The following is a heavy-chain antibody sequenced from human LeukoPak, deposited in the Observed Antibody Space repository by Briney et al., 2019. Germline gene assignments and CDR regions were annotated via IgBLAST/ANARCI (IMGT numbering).Heavy chain of an antibody. CDR2: INRNGGST. J-gene: IGHJ3*02. CDR3: ARAVLRYYDSSGIDAFDI. CDR1: GFTFDDYG. Sequence: SGGSLRLSCAASGFTFDDYGMSWVRQAPGKGLEWVSGINRNGGSTGYADSVKGRFTISRDNAKNSLYLQMNSLRAEDTALYYCARAVLRYYDSSGIDAFDIWGQGTMVTVSS. D-gene: IGHD3-22*01. V-gene: IGHV3-20*04.